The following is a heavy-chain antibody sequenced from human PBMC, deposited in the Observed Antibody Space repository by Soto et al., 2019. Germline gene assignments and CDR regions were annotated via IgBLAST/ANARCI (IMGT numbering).Heavy chain of an antibody. V-gene: IGHV4-59*12. CDR3: ARMSRFDS. Sequence: SETLSLTCTVSGGSISRYYWNWIRQAPGKGLEWIGYIYYRGSTNYNPSLKSRVTISVDTSKSQFSLKLSSVTAADTAVYYCARMSRFDSWGQGTLVTVSS. J-gene: IGHJ4*02. CDR2: IYYRGST. CDR1: GGSISRYY.